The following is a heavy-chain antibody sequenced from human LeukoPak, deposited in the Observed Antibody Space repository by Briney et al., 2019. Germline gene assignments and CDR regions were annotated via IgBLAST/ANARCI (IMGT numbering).Heavy chain of an antibody. CDR1: GYTFTSYY. J-gene: IGHJ4*02. CDR2: INPSGGST. CDR3: AKSLTSRGYSYGPDY. V-gene: IGHV1-46*01. D-gene: IGHD5-18*01. Sequence: ASVKFSCKASGYTFTSYYMHWVRQAPGQGLEWMGIINPSGGSTSYAQKFQGRVTMTRDTSTSTVYMELSSLRSEDTAVYYCAKSLTSRGYSYGPDYWGQGTLVTVSS.